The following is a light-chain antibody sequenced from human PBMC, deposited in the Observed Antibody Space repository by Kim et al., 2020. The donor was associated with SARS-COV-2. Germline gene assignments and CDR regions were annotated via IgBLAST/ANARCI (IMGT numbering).Light chain of an antibody. Sequence: DIQRTQSPSALSASVGDRVTITCRASQGIGNCLAWFQQKPGRVPKRLIYAASSLRSGVPSRFSGDGSGTEFTLTISSLQPEDVATYYCRQNNSDPLTFGGGTKVDIK. CDR2: AAS. CDR1: QGIGNC. V-gene: IGKV1-17*03. J-gene: IGKJ4*01. CDR3: RQNNSDPLT.